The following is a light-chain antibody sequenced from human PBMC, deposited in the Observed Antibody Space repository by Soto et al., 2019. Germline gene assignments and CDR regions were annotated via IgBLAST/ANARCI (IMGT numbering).Light chain of an antibody. V-gene: IGKV1-5*03. Sequence: DIEMSQSPSTLSASVGDRVTITCLASQTVSTWLAWYQQKPGKAPILLIYTASSLESGVPSRFSGSGSGTEFSLTISSLQPDDSATYYCQQYNRYSWTFGQGTKVHI. J-gene: IGKJ1*01. CDR3: QQYNRYSWT. CDR1: QTVSTW. CDR2: TAS.